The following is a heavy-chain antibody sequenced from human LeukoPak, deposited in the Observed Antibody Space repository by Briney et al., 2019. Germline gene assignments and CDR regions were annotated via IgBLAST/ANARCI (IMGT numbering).Heavy chain of an antibody. CDR1: GGTFSSYV. V-gene: IGHV1-69*13. Sequence: SVKVSCKASGGTFSSYVMSWVRQAPGQGLVWMGGIIPIFGTANYTQKFQGRVTITADESTSRAYMELSSLSSHDPALYYCATGPIVGVTGGMDVWGQGTTVTVSS. D-gene: IGHD1-26*01. CDR2: IIPIFGTA. CDR3: ATGPIVGVTGGMDV. J-gene: IGHJ6*02.